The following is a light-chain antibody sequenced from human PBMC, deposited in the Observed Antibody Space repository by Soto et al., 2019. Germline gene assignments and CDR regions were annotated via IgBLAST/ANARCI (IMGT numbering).Light chain of an antibody. J-gene: IGKJ5*01. CDR2: DAS. CDR3: QQYNNWPPIT. V-gene: IGKV3D-20*01. CDR1: QSVSSSY. Sequence: EIRVTHSPSTLSLSPGERATLSCGASQSVSSSYVAWYQHRPGLAPRLLIHDASSRATGIPARFSGSGSGTEFTLTISSLQSEDFAVYYCQQYNNWPPITFGQGTRLAI.